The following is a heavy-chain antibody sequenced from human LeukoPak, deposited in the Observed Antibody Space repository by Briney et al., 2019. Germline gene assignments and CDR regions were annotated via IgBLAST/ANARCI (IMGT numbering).Heavy chain of an antibody. Sequence: ASVKVSCKASGYTFTSYGISWVRQAPGQGLEWMGWISAYNGNTNYAQKLQGRVTMTTDTSTSTAYMELRSLRSDDTAVYYCARAGQQLGLPNEFDPWSQGTLVTVSS. CDR3: ARAGQQLGLPNEFDP. CDR1: GYTFTSYG. V-gene: IGHV1-18*01. J-gene: IGHJ5*02. D-gene: IGHD6-6*01. CDR2: ISAYNGNT.